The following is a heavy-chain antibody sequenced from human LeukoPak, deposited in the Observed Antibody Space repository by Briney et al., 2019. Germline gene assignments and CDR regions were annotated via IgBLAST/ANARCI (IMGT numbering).Heavy chain of an antibody. D-gene: IGHD6-19*01. CDR3: ARALDSSGWNGRDY. CDR2: ISNDGSNK. Sequence: GGSLRLSCAASGFSFNSYAVHWARQAPGKGLEWVAVISNDGSNKDYADSVKGRFTISRDKSKNTLYLQMNSLRPEDTAVYYCARALDSSGWNGRDYWGQGTLVTVSS. J-gene: IGHJ4*02. CDR1: GFSFNSYA. V-gene: IGHV3-30-3*01.